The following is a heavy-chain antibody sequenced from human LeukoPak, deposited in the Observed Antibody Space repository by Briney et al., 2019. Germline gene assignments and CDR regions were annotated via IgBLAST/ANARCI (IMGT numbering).Heavy chain of an antibody. CDR1: GFTFSSYA. CDR3: AKDLLRVVPAAIFDY. J-gene: IGHJ4*02. V-gene: IGHV3-23*01. D-gene: IGHD2-2*01. CDR2: ISGSGGST. Sequence: GGSLRLSCAASGFTFSSYAMSWVRQAPGKGLEWVSAISGSGGSTYYADSVKGRFTISRDNSKNTLYPQMNSLRAEDTAVYYCAKDLLRVVPAAIFDYWGQGTLVTVSS.